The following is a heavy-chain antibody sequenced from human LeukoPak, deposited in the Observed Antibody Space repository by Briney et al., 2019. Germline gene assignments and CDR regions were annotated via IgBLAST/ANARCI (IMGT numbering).Heavy chain of an antibody. V-gene: IGHV1-18*04. CDR1: GYTFTRYG. D-gene: IGHD5-12*01. J-gene: IGHJ4*02. CDR2: ISAYNGNT. Sequence: ASVKVSCKASGYTFTRYGISWVRQAPGQGLEWMGCISAYNGNTNYAQKLQGRVTMTTDTSPSTAYMELRSLRSDDTAVYYCARGDLRIVATICFDYWGQGTLVTVSS. CDR3: ARGDLRIVATICFDY.